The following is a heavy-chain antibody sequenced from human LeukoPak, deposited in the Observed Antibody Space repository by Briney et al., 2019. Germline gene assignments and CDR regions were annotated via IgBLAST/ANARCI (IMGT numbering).Heavy chain of an antibody. CDR2: IIPNFGTA. CDR3: AREAKRRRAAAGINYGMDV. V-gene: IGHV1-69*13. Sequence: SVTVSFKSGGYTFTEYYIHWVRQAPGQGLEWMGGIIPNFGTAHYAQKFQGRVTITADEYTRTDYMEVGSLGFEDTAVYYCAREAKRRRAAAGINYGMDVWGQGTTVIVSS. J-gene: IGHJ6*02. D-gene: IGHD6-13*01. CDR1: GYTFTEYY.